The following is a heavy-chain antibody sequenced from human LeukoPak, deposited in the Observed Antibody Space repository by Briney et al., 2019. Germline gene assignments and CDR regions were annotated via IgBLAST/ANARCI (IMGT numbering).Heavy chain of an antibody. CDR2: ISSSGSTI. CDR3: AGTDDYSNYGYYYHYGMDV. J-gene: IGHJ6*02. Sequence: GGSLRLSCAASGFTFSSYEMNWVRQAPGKGLEWVSYISSSGSTIYYADSVKGRFTISRDNAKNSLYLQMNSLRAKDTAVYYCAGTDDYSNYGYYYHYGMDVWGQGTTVTVSS. CDR1: GFTFSSYE. D-gene: IGHD4-11*01. V-gene: IGHV3-48*03.